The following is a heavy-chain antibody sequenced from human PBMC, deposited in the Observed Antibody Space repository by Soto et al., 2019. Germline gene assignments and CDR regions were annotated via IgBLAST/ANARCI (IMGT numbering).Heavy chain of an antibody. CDR3: AKDTSSSSRGYYYGMDV. D-gene: IGHD6-6*01. J-gene: IGHJ6*02. V-gene: IGHV3-9*01. Sequence: HPGGSLRLSCEASGFSFNDFVMHWVRQAPGKGLEWVSGIRWNRSSIGYADSVKGRFTISRDNGKNALYLKMNSLRAEDTALYYCAKDTSSSSRGYYYGMDVWGQGTTVTVSS. CDR2: IRWNRSSI. CDR1: GFSFNDFV.